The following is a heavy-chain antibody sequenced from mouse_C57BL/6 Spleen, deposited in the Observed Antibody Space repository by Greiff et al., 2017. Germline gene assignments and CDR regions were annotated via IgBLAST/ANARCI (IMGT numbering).Heavy chain of an antibody. CDR3: ARGDYGSIAY. CDR1: GYSITSGYY. V-gene: IGHV3-6*01. CDR2: ISYDGSN. D-gene: IGHD1-1*01. Sequence: EVQLQESGPGLVKPSQSLSLTCSVTGYSITSGYYWNWIRQFPGNKLEWMGYISYDGSNNYNPSLKNRISITRDTSKNQFFLKLNSVTTEDTATYYCARGDYGSIAYWGQGTLVTVSA. J-gene: IGHJ3*01.